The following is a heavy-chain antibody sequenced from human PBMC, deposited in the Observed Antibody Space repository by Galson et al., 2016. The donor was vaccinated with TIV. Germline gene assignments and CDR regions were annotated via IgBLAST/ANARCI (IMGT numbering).Heavy chain of an antibody. D-gene: IGHD6-19*01. CDR2: ISFDRSEK. Sequence: SLRLSCAASGFTFSSYDMHWVRQAPGKGLEWVAIISFDRSEKYYGDSVKGRFTISRDNSKNTLYLEMNSLTAEDTAVYYCARQWLSYFFDYWGQGILVTVSS. CDR1: GFTFSSYD. CDR3: ARQWLSYFFDY. V-gene: IGHV3-33*05. J-gene: IGHJ4*02.